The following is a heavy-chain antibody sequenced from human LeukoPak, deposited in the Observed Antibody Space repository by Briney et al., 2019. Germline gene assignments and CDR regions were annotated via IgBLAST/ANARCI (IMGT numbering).Heavy chain of an antibody. J-gene: IGHJ4*02. CDR2: IKEDGSEK. CDR3: ASGRQLGY. V-gene: IGHV3-7*01. D-gene: IGHD6-13*01. CDR1: GFTFSNYW. Sequence: GGSLRLSCAASGFTFSNYWMSWVRQAPGKGLEWVANIKEDGSEKYYVDSVKGRFTISRDNARNSLYLQMNSLRAEDTAVYYCASGRQLGYWGQGTLVTVSP.